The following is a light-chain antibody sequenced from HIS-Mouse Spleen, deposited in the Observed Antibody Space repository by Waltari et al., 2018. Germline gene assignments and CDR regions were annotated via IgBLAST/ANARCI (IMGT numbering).Light chain of an antibody. CDR2: DVS. V-gene: IGLV2-11*01. CDR3: CSYAGSYPVV. J-gene: IGLJ2*01. CDR1: TSAVGGYHY. Sequence: QSALTQLRSVSGSPGQSVTISCTGTTSAVGGYHYVSWYQQHPGKAPKLMIYDVSKRPSGVPDRFSGSKSGNTASLTISGLQAEDEADYYCCSYAGSYPVVFGGGTKLTVL.